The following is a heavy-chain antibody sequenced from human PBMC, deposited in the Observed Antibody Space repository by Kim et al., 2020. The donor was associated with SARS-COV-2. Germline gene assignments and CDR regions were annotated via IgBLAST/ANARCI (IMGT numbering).Heavy chain of an antibody. V-gene: IGHV3-66*01. Sequence: GGSLRLSCAASGFTVSSNYMSWVRQAPGKGLEWVSVIYSGGSTYYADSVKGRFTISRDNSKNTLYLQMNSLRAEDTAVYYCARDYYGSGSYGWYYYMDVWGKGTTVTVSS. CDR1: GFTVSSNY. CDR2: IYSGGST. J-gene: IGHJ6*03. CDR3: ARDYYGSGSYGWYYYMDV. D-gene: IGHD3-10*01.